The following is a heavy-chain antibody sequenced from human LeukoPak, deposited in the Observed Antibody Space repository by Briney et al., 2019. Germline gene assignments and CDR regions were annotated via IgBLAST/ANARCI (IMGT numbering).Heavy chain of an antibody. CDR2: INAGNGNT. CDR3: ARGSDIVVVVAAIPYYYGMDV. CDR1: GYTFTSYA. Sequence: GASVKVSCKASGYTFTSYAMHWVRQAPGQRLEWMGWINAGNGNTKYSQKFQGRVTITRDTSASTAYMELSSLRSEDTAVYYCARGSDIVVVVAAIPYYYGMDVWGKGTTVTVSS. V-gene: IGHV1-3*01. J-gene: IGHJ6*04. D-gene: IGHD2-15*01.